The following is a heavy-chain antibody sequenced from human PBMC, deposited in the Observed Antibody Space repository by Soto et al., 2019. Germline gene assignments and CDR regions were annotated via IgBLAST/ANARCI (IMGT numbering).Heavy chain of an antibody. Sequence: PGGSLRLSCAASGFTFSSYSMNWVRQAPGKGLEWVSSISSSSSCIYYADSVKGRFTISRDNAQNSLYLQMNSLRAEDTAVYYCARPNPPYHFWSFYQTRERYYYYGTDVRGQATSVPVSS. CDR1: GFTFSSYS. CDR2: ISSSSSCI. CDR3: ARPNPPYHFWSFYQTRERYYYYGTDV. D-gene: IGHD3-3*01. J-gene: IGHJ6*02. V-gene: IGHV3-21*01.